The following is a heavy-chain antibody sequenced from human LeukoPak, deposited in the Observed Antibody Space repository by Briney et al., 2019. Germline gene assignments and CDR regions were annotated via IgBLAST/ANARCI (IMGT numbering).Heavy chain of an antibody. CDR2: INAGNGNT. Sequence: ASVKVSCKASGYTFTSYAMHWVRQAPGQRLEWMGWINAGNGNTKYSQKFQGRVTITRDTSASTAYMELSSLRSEGTAVYCCAREEWFGNYGMDAWGKGTTVTVSS. D-gene: IGHD3-10*01. CDR3: AREEWFGNYGMDA. CDR1: GYTFTSYA. V-gene: IGHV1-3*01. J-gene: IGHJ6*04.